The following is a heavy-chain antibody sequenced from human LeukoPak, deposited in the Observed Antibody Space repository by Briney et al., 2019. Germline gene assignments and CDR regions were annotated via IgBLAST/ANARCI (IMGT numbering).Heavy chain of an antibody. Sequence: PSETLSLTCTVSGGSISSYYWSWIRQPPGKGLEWIGYIYYSGSTNYNPSLKSRVTISVDTSKNQFSLKLSSVTAADTAVYYCARNYCTNGVCRDYWGQGTLVTVSS. D-gene: IGHD2-8*01. CDR3: ARNYCTNGVCRDY. V-gene: IGHV4-59*12. J-gene: IGHJ4*02. CDR1: GGSISSYY. CDR2: IYYSGST.